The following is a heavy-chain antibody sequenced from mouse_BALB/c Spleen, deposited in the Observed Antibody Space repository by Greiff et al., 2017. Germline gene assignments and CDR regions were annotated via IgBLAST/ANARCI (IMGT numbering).Heavy chain of an antibody. V-gene: IGHV5-9-4*01. CDR3: AREGLRYYAMDY. CDR2: ISSGGSYT. CDR1: GFTFSSYA. J-gene: IGHJ4*01. D-gene: IGHD1-1*01. Sequence: EVMLVESGGGLVKPGGSLKLSCAASGFTFSSYAMSWVRQSPEKRLEWVAEISSGGSYTYYPDTVTGRFTISRDNAKNTLYLEMSSLRSEDTAMYYCAREGLRYYAMDYWGQGTSVTVSS.